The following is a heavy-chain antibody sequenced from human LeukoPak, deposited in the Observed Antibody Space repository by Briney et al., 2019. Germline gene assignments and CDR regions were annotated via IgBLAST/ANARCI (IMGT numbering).Heavy chain of an antibody. V-gene: IGHV3-20*04. CDR1: GFNFDEYA. CDR2: IYRDSSVT. Sequence: PGGSLRLSCVASGFNFDEYAMNWVRQAPGKGLEWISCIYRDSSVTHYAASVRGRFTVSRDNGKNSVYLQMNSLRADDTAVYFCARYGSGSKYRDPFDSWGQGTLVTVSS. CDR3: ARYGSGSKYRDPFDS. J-gene: IGHJ4*02. D-gene: IGHD3-10*01.